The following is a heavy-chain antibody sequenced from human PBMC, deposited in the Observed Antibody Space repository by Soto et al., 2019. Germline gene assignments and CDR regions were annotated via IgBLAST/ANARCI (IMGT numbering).Heavy chain of an antibody. CDR1: GGSMNSGYYY. CDR2: IYYRGST. V-gene: IGHV4-31*03. CDR3: ARAEYYDSYLDX. D-gene: IGHD3-16*01. Sequence: RSLPCTVSGGSMNSGYYYCTWIRQLPGKGLEWIVCIYYRGSTYYKSSLKSRLTIAVDTSKNQFSLRLSSVTAADTAIYYCARAEYYDSYLDXWGRGTLVTVS. J-gene: IGHJ5*02.